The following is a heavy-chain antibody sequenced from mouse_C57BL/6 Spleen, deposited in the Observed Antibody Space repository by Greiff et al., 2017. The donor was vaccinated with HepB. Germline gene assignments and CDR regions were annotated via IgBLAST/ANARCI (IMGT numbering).Heavy chain of an antibody. J-gene: IGHJ1*03. CDR2: IHPSDSDT. CDR3: AIRNYYGSSYWYFDV. CDR1: GYTFTSYW. Sequence: QVQLQQPGAELVKPGASVKVSCKASGYTFTSYWMHWVKQRPGQGLEWIGRIHPSDSDTNYNQKFKGKATLTVDKSSRTAYMQLSSLTSEDSAVYYCAIRNYYGSSYWYFDVWGTGTTVTVSS. D-gene: IGHD1-1*01. V-gene: IGHV1-74*01.